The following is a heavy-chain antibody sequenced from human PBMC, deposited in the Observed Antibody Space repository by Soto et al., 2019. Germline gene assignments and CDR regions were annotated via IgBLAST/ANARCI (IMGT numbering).Heavy chain of an antibody. CDR3: ARRPTCYYDSSGYYYSWFDP. Sequence: PGESLKISCKGSGYSFTSYWIGWVRQMPGKGLEWMGIICPGDSDTRYSPSFQGQVTISADKSISTAYLRWSSLKASDTAMYYCARRPTCYYDSSGYYYSWFDPWGQGTLVTVSS. CDR1: GYSFTSYW. D-gene: IGHD3-22*01. CDR2: ICPGDSDT. V-gene: IGHV5-51*01. J-gene: IGHJ5*02.